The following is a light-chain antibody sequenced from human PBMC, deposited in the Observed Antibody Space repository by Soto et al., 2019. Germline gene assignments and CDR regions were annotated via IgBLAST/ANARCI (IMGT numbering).Light chain of an antibody. Sequence: DIQMTQSPSTLSASVGDRVTITCRASQSINSWLAWYQQKPGKAPKLLIYKASSLESGVPSRFSGSGSGTEFTLTISSLQPDDFATYYCHQYNSYFTWTFGQGTKVEIK. CDR1: QSINSW. J-gene: IGKJ1*01. V-gene: IGKV1-5*03. CDR2: KAS. CDR3: HQYNSYFTWT.